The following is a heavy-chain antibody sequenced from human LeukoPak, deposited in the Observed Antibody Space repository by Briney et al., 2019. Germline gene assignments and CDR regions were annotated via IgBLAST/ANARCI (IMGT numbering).Heavy chain of an antibody. Sequence: GGSLRLTCAASGFTFSSYGMHWVRQAPGKGLEWVALIWYDGSHKKYADSVKGRFTISRDNSKNTLYLQMSSLRADDTAVYYCARYMTTVTTFDYWGQGTLVTVSS. J-gene: IGHJ4*02. V-gene: IGHV3-33*01. CDR2: IWYDGSHK. CDR1: GFTFSSYG. D-gene: IGHD4-17*01. CDR3: ARYMTTVTTFDY.